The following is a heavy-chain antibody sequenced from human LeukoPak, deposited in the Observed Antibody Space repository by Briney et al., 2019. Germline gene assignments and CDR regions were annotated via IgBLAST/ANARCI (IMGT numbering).Heavy chain of an antibody. CDR1: GYTFTSYG. J-gene: IGHJ4*02. CDR3: ARDYGNYGSGSYADY. Sequence: ASVKVSCKASGYTFTSYGISWVRQAPGQGLEWMGWISAYDGNTNYAQKLQGRVTMTTDTSTSTAYMELRSLRSDDTAVYYCARDYGNYGSGSYADYWGQGTLVTVSS. CDR2: ISAYDGNT. V-gene: IGHV1-18*01. D-gene: IGHD3-10*01.